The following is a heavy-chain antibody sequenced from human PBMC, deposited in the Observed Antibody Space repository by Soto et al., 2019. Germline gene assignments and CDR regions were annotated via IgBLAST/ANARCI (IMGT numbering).Heavy chain of an antibody. D-gene: IGHD2-15*01. CDR3: ARGRRFPANHYYYYYGMDV. CDR2: IIPIFGTA. J-gene: IGHJ6*02. V-gene: IGHV1-69*13. Sequence: SVKVSCKASGDTDTNYVISWVRQAPGQGLEWMGGIIPIFGTANYAQKFQGRVTITADESTSTAYMELSSLRSEDTAVYYCARGRRFPANHYYYYYGMDVWGRGTTVTVSS. CDR1: GDTDTNYV.